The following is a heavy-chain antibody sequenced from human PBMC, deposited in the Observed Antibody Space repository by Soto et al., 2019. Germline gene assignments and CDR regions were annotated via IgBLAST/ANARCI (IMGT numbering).Heavy chain of an antibody. V-gene: IGHV3-30*03. CDR3: ARGAEYQLLSRDYFYGMDV. D-gene: IGHD2-2*01. J-gene: IGHJ6*02. CDR1: GFTFNSHG. CDR2: ISYEGSTN. Sequence: QVQLVEAGGGVVQPGRSLRLSCGASGFTFNSHGMHWVRQAPGKGLERVAVISYEGSTNFYAESVKGRFTISREKSENTLYLQMNSLRREDTSVYYCARGAEYQLLSRDYFYGMDVWGQGTTFTVSS.